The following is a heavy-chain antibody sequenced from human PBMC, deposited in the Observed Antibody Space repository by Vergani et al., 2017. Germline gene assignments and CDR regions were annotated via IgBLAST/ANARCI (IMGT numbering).Heavy chain of an antibody. V-gene: IGHV3-9*02. Sequence: EVPLEESGGGLVLPGRSLRLSCVASGFTSAGYAMHWVRQAPGKGLEWVSGISWNSNSIGYADSVKGRFTISRDNAKNSLYLQMNSLRAEDTALYYCAKDLGTSSGGGWFDLWGQGTLVTVSS. J-gene: IGHJ5*02. D-gene: IGHD6-6*01. CDR1: GFTSAGYA. CDR3: AKDLGTSSGGGWFDL. CDR2: ISWNSNSI.